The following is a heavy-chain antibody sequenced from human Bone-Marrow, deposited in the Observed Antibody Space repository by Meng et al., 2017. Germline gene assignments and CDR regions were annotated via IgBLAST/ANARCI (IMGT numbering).Heavy chain of an antibody. CDR1: GGTFSSYA. V-gene: IGHV1-69*05. J-gene: IGHJ4*02. CDR2: IIPIFGTA. D-gene: IGHD6-19*01. CDR3: VSPHISGWSYIDY. Sequence: SVKVSCKASGGTFSSYAISWVRQAPGQGLEWMGGIIPIFGTANYAQKFQGRVTITTDESTSTAYMELSSLRSEDTAVYYCVSPHISGWSYIDYWGQGTLVTVSS.